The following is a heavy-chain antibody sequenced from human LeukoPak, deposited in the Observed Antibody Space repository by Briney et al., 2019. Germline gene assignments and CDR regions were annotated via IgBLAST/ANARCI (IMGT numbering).Heavy chain of an antibody. CDR3: ARHEGSYYDKSGYTFDR. CDR2: IHHSGNP. V-gene: IGHV4-39*01. Sequence: SDTLSLTCTVSGGSVNRGSFYWAWVRQPPGKGLEWIGGIHHSGNPYYNPSLKSRITISIDTSQNQFSLNLSSVTATDRAVYYCARHEGSYYDKSGYTFDRWGQGTLVIVSS. D-gene: IGHD3-22*01. J-gene: IGHJ4*02. CDR1: GGSVNRGSFY.